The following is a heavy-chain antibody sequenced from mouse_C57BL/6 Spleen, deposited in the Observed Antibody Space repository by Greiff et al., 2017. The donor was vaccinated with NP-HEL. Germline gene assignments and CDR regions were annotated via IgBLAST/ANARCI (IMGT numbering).Heavy chain of an antibody. V-gene: IGHV2-5*01. CDR2: IWRGGST. D-gene: IGHD1-1*01. CDR3: AKTTYYGSSSLSFDV. J-gene: IGHJ1*03. CDR1: GFSLTSYG. Sequence: VKLQESGPGLVQPSQSLSITCTVSGFSLTSYGVHWVRQSPGKGLEWLGVIWRGGSTDYNAAFMSRLSITKDNSKSQVFFKMNSLQADDTAIYYCAKTTYYGSSSLSFDVWGTGTTVTVSS.